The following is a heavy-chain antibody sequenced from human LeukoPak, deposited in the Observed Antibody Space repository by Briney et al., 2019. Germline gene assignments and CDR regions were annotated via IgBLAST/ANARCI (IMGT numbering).Heavy chain of an antibody. D-gene: IGHD3-16*01. V-gene: IGHV4-30-4*08. CDR1: GGSISSGDYY. CDR3: ARTPWGNRGIYYMDV. J-gene: IGHJ6*03. CDR2: IYYSGST. Sequence: SETLSLTCTVSGGSISSGDYYWSWIRQPPGKGLEWIGYIYYSGSTYYNPSLKSRVTISVDTSKNQFSLKLSSVTAADTAVYYCARTPWGNRGIYYMDVWGKRTTVTVSS.